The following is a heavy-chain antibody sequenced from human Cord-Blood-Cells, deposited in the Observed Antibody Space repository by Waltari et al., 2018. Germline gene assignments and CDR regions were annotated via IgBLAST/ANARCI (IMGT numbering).Heavy chain of an antibody. CDR1: GYTFTSYG. V-gene: IGHV1-18*01. Sequence: QVQLVQSGAEVKKPGASVKVSCKASGYTFTSYGIRWVRQAPGPGLEWMGWISAYNGNTNYAQKLQGRVTMTTDTSTSTAYMELRSLRSDDTAVYYCARAGSGDIVVVVAATPGDYWGQGTLVTVSS. D-gene: IGHD2-15*01. CDR3: ARAGSGDIVVVVAATPGDY. CDR2: ISAYNGNT. J-gene: IGHJ4*02.